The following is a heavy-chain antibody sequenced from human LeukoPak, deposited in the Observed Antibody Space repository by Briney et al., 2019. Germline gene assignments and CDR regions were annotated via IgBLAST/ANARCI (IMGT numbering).Heavy chain of an antibody. J-gene: IGHJ5*02. V-gene: IGHV4-30-2*01. CDR3: ARNSMVRGVIIRVWFDP. D-gene: IGHD3-10*01. Sequence: SWVRQAPGKGLEWIGYIYHSGSTYYNPSLKSRVTTSVDRSKNQFSLKLSSVTAADTAVYYCARNSMVRGVIIRVWFDPWGQGTLVTVSS. CDR2: IYHSGST.